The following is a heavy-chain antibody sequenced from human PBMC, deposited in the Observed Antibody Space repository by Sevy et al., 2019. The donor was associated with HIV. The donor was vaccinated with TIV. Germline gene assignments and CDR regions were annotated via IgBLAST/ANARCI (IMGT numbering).Heavy chain of an antibody. CDR1: GFTFSSYG. D-gene: IGHD1-1*01. V-gene: IGHV3-33*01. J-gene: IGHJ4*02. CDR3: ARGGQLEPFDY. CDR2: IWYDGSNK. Sequence: GGSLRLSCAASGFTFSSYGMHWVRQAPGKGLEWVAVIWYDGSNKYYADSVKGRFTISRDNSKNTLDLQMNSLRAEDTAVYYCARGGQLEPFDYWGQGTLVTVSS.